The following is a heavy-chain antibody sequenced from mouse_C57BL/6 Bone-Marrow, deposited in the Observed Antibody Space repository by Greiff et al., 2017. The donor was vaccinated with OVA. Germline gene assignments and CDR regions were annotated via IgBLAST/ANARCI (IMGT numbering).Heavy chain of an antibody. CDR1: GYTFTSYW. V-gene: IGHV1-5*01. J-gene: IGHJ4*01. CDR2: IYPGNSDT. Sequence: EVQLVESGTVLARPGASVKMSCKTSGYTFTSYWMHWVKQRPGQGLEWIGAIYPGNSDTSYNQKFKGKAKLTAVTSASTAYMELSSLTNEDSAVYYCTQTAQATWDAMDYWGQGTSVTVSS. D-gene: IGHD3-2*02. CDR3: TQTAQATWDAMDY.